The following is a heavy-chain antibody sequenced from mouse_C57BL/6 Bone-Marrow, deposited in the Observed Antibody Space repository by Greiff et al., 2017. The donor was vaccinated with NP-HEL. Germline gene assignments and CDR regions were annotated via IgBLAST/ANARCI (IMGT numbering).Heavy chain of an antibody. CDR2: IRNKANGYTT. Sequence: DVQLVESGGGLVQPGGSLSLSCAASGFTFTDYYMSWVRQPPGKALEWLGFIRNKANGYTTEYSASVKGRFTISRDNSQSILYLQMNALSAEDSATYYCARSLPIYYYGSDWYFDVWGTGTTVTVSS. CDR1: GFTFTDYY. D-gene: IGHD1-1*01. CDR3: ARSLPIYYYGSDWYFDV. V-gene: IGHV7-3*01. J-gene: IGHJ1*03.